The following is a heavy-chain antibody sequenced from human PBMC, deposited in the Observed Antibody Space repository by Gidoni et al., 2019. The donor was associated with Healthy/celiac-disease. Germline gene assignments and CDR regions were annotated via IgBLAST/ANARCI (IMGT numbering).Heavy chain of an antibody. Sequence: EVQLVESGGGLVQPGGSLKLSCAASGFTFCGSAMHSVRQASGKGLEWVGRIRSKANSYATAYAASVKGRFTISRDDSKNTAYLQMNSLKTEDTAVYYCTRSCSGGSCYGDYYYYMDVWGKGTTVTVSS. D-gene: IGHD2-15*01. CDR3: TRSCSGGSCYGDYYYYMDV. J-gene: IGHJ6*03. V-gene: IGHV3-73*01. CDR2: IRSKANSYAT. CDR1: GFTFCGSA.